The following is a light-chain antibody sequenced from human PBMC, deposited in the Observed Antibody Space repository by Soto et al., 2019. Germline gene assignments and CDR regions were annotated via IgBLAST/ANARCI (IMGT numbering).Light chain of an antibody. V-gene: IGKV3-15*01. CDR2: GAS. CDR3: QQYNNWPRT. CDR1: QSVSSSY. Sequence: SHSPGTLSLSQGERATLSCRASQSVSSSYLAWYQQKPGQPPRLLIYGASTRATDFPARFSGSGSGTEFTLTISSLQSEDFAVYYCQQYNNWPRTFCQGAKVDIK. J-gene: IGKJ1*01.